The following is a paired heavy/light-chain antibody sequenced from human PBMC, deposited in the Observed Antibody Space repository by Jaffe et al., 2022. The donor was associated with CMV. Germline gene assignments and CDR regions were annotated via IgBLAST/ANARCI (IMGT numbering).Light chain of an antibody. V-gene: IGKV3-11*01. CDR1: QSVSSY. J-gene: IGKJ5*01. Sequence: EIVLTQSPATLSLSPGERATLSCRASQSVSSYLAWYQQKPGQAPRLLIYDASNRATGIPARFSGSGSGTDFTLTISSLEPEDFAVYYCQQRSNWPLITFGQGTRLEIK. CDR3: QQRSNWPLIT. CDR2: DAS.
Heavy chain of an antibody. CDR2: IYYSGST. Sequence: QVQLQESGPGLVKPSETLSLTCTVSGGSISSYYWSWIRQPPGKGLEWIGYIYYSGSTNYNPSLKSRVTISVDTSKNQFSLKLSSVTAADTAVYYCARETVNYYDSSGLYYYYYMDVWGKGTTVTVSS. CDR1: GGSISSYY. D-gene: IGHD3-22*01. J-gene: IGHJ6*03. V-gene: IGHV4-59*01. CDR3: ARETVNYYDSSGLYYYYYMDV.